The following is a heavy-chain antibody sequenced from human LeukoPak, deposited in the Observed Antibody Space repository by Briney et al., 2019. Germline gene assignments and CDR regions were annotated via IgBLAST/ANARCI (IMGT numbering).Heavy chain of an antibody. CDR3: ARVRGSGWSVLFDY. J-gene: IGHJ4*02. V-gene: IGHV4-59*01. CDR2: IYYSGST. Sequence: SETLSLTCTVSGGSISSYYWSWIRQPPGKGLEWIGYIYYSGSTNYNPSLKSRVTISVDTSKNQFSLRLSSVTAADTAVYYCARVRGSGWSVLFDYWGQGTLVTVSS. CDR1: GGSISSYY. D-gene: IGHD6-19*01.